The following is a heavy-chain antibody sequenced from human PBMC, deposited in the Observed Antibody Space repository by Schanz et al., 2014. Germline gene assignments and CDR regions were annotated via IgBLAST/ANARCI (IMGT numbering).Heavy chain of an antibody. V-gene: IGHV4-30-2*01. D-gene: IGHD3-16*02. Sequence: QLQLQESGSGLVKPSQTLSLTCAVSGGSISSGTYSWSWIRQPPGKGLEWIVHIYHTGTTYYSPSLRRRVTISKEGSENLFFLNLISLTAADTAVYYCARGGGPSHYDHVWGNFRYTHFDYWGQGTLVTVSS. CDR3: ARGGGPSHYDHVWGNFRYTHFDY. CDR2: IYHTGTT. CDR1: GGSISSGTYS. J-gene: IGHJ4*02.